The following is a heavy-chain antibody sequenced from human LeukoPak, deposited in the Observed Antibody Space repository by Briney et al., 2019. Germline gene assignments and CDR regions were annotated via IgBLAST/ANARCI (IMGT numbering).Heavy chain of an antibody. CDR2: ISSSSSYI. CDR1: GFTFSSYS. Sequence: GGSLRLSCAASGFTFSSYSMNWVRQAPGKGLEWVSSISSSSSYIYYADSVKGRFTISRDNAKNSLYLQMNSLRAEDTAVYYCARHARFCSSTSCYTDWYFDLWGRGTLVTVSS. CDR3: ARHARFCSSTSCYTDWYFDL. V-gene: IGHV3-21*01. D-gene: IGHD2-2*02. J-gene: IGHJ2*01.